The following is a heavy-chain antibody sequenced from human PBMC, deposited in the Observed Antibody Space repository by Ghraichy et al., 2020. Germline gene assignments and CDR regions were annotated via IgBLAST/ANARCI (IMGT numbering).Heavy chain of an antibody. J-gene: IGHJ4*02. Sequence: SQTLSLTCTVSGGSISSSSYYWGWIRQPPGKGLEWIGSIYYSGSTYYNPSLKSRVTISVDTSKNQFSLKLSSVTAADTAVYYCASRKPRDVDTAMADLYPFDYWGQGTLVTVSS. CDR3: ASRKPRDVDTAMADLYPFDY. D-gene: IGHD5-18*01. CDR2: IYYSGST. V-gene: IGHV4-39*01. CDR1: GGSISSSSYY.